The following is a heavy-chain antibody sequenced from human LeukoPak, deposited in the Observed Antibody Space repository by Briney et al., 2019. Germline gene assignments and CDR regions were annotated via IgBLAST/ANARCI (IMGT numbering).Heavy chain of an antibody. CDR1: GGSISSYY. CDR3: ASHFSITGTYFDY. J-gene: IGHJ4*02. Sequence: SETLSLTCTVSGGSISSYYWSWIRQPPGKGLEWIGYIYSSGSTNYNPSLKSRVTISVDTSKNQFSLKLSSVTAADTAVYYCASHFSITGTYFDYWGQGTLVTVSS. CDR2: IYSSGST. V-gene: IGHV4-59*08. D-gene: IGHD1-7*01.